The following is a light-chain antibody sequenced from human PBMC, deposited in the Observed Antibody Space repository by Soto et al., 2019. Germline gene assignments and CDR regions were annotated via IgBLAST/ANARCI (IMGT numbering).Light chain of an antibody. V-gene: IGKV3-15*01. CDR1: QSVSSN. Sequence: IVMTQSPATLSVSPGERVTLSCRASQSVSSNLAWYHQKPGQAPRVLIYGASTRATGVPARFSGSGSGTEFTLTISGLQSEDFAVYYCQQYNIWLTFGGGTKVEIK. CDR3: QQYNIWLT. J-gene: IGKJ4*01. CDR2: GAS.